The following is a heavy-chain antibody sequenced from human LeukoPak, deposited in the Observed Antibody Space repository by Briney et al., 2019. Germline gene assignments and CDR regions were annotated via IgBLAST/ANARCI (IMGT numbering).Heavy chain of an antibody. J-gene: IGHJ4*02. CDR3: TRVPQPGGYYGDLDY. Sequence: PGGSLRLSCTASGFSFGDYAMSWVCQAPGKGLEWVGYIRSKAYGGTTEYAASVKGRFTISRDDSKSIAYLQMNSLKTEDTAVYYCTRVPQPGGYYGDLDYWGQGTLVTVSS. CDR2: IRSKAYGGTT. D-gene: IGHD2/OR15-2a*01. V-gene: IGHV3-49*04. CDR1: GFSFGDYA.